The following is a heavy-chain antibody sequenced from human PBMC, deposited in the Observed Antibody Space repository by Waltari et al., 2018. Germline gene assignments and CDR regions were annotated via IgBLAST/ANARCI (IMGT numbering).Heavy chain of an antibody. CDR2: IYHSGST. D-gene: IGHD3-3*01. CDR1: GGSISSSNW. J-gene: IGHJ2*01. Sequence: QVQLQESGPGLVKPSGTLSLTCAVSGGSISSSNWWSWVRQPPGKGLEWIGEIYHSGSTNYNPSLKSRVTISVDKSKNQFSLKLSSVTAADTAVYYCARDTHYDFWSGYPVGDWYFDLWGRGTLVTVSS. V-gene: IGHV4-4*02. CDR3: ARDTHYDFWSGYPVGDWYFDL.